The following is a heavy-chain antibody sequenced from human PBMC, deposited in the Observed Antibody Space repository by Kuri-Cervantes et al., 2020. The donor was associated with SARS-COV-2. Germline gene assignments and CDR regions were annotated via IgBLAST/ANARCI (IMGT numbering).Heavy chain of an antibody. CDR3: ARVGAYYDFWSGYGPFDH. J-gene: IGHJ4*02. D-gene: IGHD3-3*01. CDR2: ISSSSSYI. Sequence: GESLKISCAASGLTVSSNYMSWVRQAPGKGLEWVSSISSSSSYIYYADSVKGRFTISRDNAKNSLYLQMNSLRAEDTAVYYCARVGAYYDFWSGYGPFDHWGQGTLVTVSS. V-gene: IGHV3-21*01. CDR1: GLTVSSNY.